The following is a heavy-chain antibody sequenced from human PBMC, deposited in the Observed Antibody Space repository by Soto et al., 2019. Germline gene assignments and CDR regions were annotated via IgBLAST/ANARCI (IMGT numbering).Heavy chain of an antibody. J-gene: IGHJ4*02. CDR3: VRTSLVVAAATREDY. Sequence: PGGSLRLSCAASGFTFSSYWMHWVRQAPGKGLVWVSRINSDGSSTSYADSVKGRFTISRDNAKNTLYLQMNSLRAEDTAVYYCVRTSLVVAAATREDYWGQGTLVTVSP. V-gene: IGHV3-74*01. CDR2: INSDGSST. D-gene: IGHD2-15*01. CDR1: GFTFSSYW.